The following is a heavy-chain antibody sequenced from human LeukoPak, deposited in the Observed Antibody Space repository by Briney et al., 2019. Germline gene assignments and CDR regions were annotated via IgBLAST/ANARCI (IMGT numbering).Heavy chain of an antibody. CDR2: ISAYNCNT. Sequence: ASVKVSCKASGYTFTSYGISWVRQAPGQGLEWMGWISAYNCNTNYAQKLQGRDTMTTDTSTSTAYMELRSLRSDDTAVYYCARVTSGVMVYADFDYWGQGTLVTVSS. D-gene: IGHD2-8*01. CDR3: ARVTSGVMVYADFDY. V-gene: IGHV1-18*01. J-gene: IGHJ4*02. CDR1: GYTFTSYG.